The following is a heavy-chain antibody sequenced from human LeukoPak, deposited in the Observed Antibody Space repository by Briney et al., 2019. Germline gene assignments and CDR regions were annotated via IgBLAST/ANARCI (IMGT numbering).Heavy chain of an antibody. Sequence: PSETLSLTCTVSGDSISSSYYYWVWIRQPPGKGLEWIGSIYYGGSTYYNPALKSRVTIFSDTSKNQFTLKVTSVTAPDTALYYCASRSHCMGGSCPPVWGQGTTVTVSS. CDR3: ASRSHCMGGSCPPV. CDR1: GDSISSSYYY. J-gene: IGHJ6*02. V-gene: IGHV4-39*01. CDR2: IYYGGST. D-gene: IGHD2-15*01.